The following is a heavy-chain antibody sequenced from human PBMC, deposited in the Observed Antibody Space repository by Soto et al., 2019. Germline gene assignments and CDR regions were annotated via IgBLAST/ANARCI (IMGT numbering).Heavy chain of an antibody. CDR3: AKDWSYTIDS. J-gene: IGHJ4*02. D-gene: IGHD3-16*01. CDR1: GFDFSNTW. V-gene: IGHV3-74*01. CDR2: INSDGSSK. Sequence: GGSLRLSCATSGFDFSNTWIHWVRQVPGKGLVWVSRINSDGSSKIYADSVKGRFTISRDNAKNTVYLQMSSLSVEDTAVYYCAKDWSYTIDSWGQGTPVTVSS.